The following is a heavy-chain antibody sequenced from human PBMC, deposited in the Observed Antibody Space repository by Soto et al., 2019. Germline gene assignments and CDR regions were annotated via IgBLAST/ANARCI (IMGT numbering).Heavy chain of an antibody. CDR3: ARCYCSVGSCYTCWHFDL. D-gene: IGHD2-15*01. V-gene: IGHV1-18*01. CDR1: GYTFNNYG. CDR2: IGPYNGNT. Sequence: QVQLVQSGAEVKKPGSSVKVSCKASGYTFNNYGISWVRQAPGQGLEWMGWIGPYNGNTDHAQNFQGRVTMTTDTSTNTAYMELMSLRSDETALYYCARCYCSVGSCYTCWHFDLWGRGTLVTVSS. J-gene: IGHJ2*01.